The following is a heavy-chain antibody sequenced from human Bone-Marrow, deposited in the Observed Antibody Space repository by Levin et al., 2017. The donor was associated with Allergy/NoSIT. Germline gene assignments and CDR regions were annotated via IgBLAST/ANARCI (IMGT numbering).Heavy chain of an antibody. CDR3: AKDCSSTSCYTY. D-gene: IGHD2-2*02. CDR2: ISGSGGST. V-gene: IGHV3-23*01. Sequence: GESLKISCAASGFTFSSYAMSWVRQAPGKGLEWVSAISGSGGSTYYADSVKGRFTISRDNSKNTLYLQMNSLRAEDTAVYYCAKDCSSTSCYTYWGQGTLVTVSS. J-gene: IGHJ4*02. CDR1: GFTFSSYA.